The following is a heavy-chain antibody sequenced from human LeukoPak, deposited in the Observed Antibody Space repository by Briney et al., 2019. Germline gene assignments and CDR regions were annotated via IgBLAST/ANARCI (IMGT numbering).Heavy chain of an antibody. J-gene: IGHJ4*02. V-gene: IGHV3-53*01. CDR2: IYSGGST. CDR3: ARDPPGIAASVSGG. CDR1: GFTVSNNY. Sequence: GGSLRLSCTASGFTVSNNYMNWVRQAPGKGLEWVSLIYSGGSTQYADSVKGRFTISRDNSKNTLYLQMNSLRVEDTAVYYCARDPPGIAASVSGGWGQGTLVTVSS. D-gene: IGHD6-13*01.